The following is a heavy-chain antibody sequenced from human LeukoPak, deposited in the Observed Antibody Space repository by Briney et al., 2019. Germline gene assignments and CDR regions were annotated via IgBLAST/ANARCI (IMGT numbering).Heavy chain of an antibody. CDR2: IYYSGST. D-gene: IGHD7-27*01. CDR3: ASRKLGNDY. Sequence: PSETLSLTCTVSGGSISSSSYYWAWIRQPPGKGLEWIGNIYYSGSTYYSPSLKSRVTISIDTSKNQFSLKLSSVTAADTAVYYCASRKLGNDYWGQGTLVTVSS. CDR1: GGSISSSSYY. J-gene: IGHJ4*02. V-gene: IGHV4-39*07.